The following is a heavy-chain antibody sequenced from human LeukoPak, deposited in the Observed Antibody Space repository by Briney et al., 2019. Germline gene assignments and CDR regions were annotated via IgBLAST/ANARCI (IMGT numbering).Heavy chain of an antibody. CDR3: AKDFRDTSMFTDGYFDS. CDR1: GFTFNNYA. V-gene: IGHV3-23*01. D-gene: IGHD5-18*01. Sequence: SLRLSCSASGFTFNNYAMSWVRQAPGKGLEWVSGLSGLGDSKYYADSVNGRFSISRDNANNRLYLQMNNLRAEDTAVYYCAKDFRDTSMFTDGYFDSWGQGTLVRVSS. J-gene: IGHJ4*02. CDR2: LSGLGDSK.